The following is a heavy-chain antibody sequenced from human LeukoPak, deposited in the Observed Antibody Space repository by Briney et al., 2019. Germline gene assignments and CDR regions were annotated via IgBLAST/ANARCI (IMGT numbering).Heavy chain of an antibody. J-gene: IGHJ5*02. Sequence: ASVKVSCKASGYTFTSYDINWVRQATGQGLEWMGWMNPNSGNTGYAQKFQGRVTMTRNTSISTAYMELSSLRSEDTAVYYCARDPPHTTGWASEFDPWGQGTLVTVSS. CDR2: MNPNSGNT. CDR1: GYTFTSYD. CDR3: ARDPPHTTGWASEFDP. V-gene: IGHV1-8*01. D-gene: IGHD6-19*01.